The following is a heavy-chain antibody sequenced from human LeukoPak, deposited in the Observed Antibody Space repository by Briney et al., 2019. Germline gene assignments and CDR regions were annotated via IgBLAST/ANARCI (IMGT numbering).Heavy chain of an antibody. V-gene: IGHV3-11*01. CDR2: SSSSGSST. CDR3: TAAPNTTPGSLGH. CDR1: GFSFSDYY. D-gene: IGHD6-25*01. Sequence: GGSLRLSCAASGFSFSDYYMNWIRQAPGKGLEWVSYSSSSGSSTYYADSVKGRFTISRDYAKNALFLQMNSLRAEDTTVYYCTAAPNTTPGSLGHWGQGTLVTVSS. J-gene: IGHJ4*02.